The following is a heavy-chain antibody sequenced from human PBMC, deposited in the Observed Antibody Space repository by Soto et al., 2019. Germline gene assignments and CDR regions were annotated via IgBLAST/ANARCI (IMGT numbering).Heavy chain of an antibody. CDR3: ARHGEILASYYYGMDV. CDR2: IYPGDSDT. D-gene: IGHD2-8*02. V-gene: IGHV5-51*01. J-gene: IGHJ6*02. Sequence: GESLKISCNGSGYSFTSYWIGWVRQMPGKGLEWMGIIYPGDSDTRYSPSFQGQVTISADKSISTAYLQWSSLKASDTAMYYCARHGEILASYYYGMDVWGQGTTVTVYS. CDR1: GYSFTSYW.